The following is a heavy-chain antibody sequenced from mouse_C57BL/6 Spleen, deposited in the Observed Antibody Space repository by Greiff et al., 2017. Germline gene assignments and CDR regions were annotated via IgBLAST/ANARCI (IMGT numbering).Heavy chain of an antibody. Sequence: QVQLQQSGAELARPGASVKMSCKASGYTFTSYTMPWVNQRPGQGLEWIGYINPSSGYTKYNQKFKEKATLTADTSSSTAYMHSSSLTSESSAVYSSARSNWDKSFGVWGTGATVTVSS. V-gene: IGHV1-4*01. J-gene: IGHJ1*03. CDR3: ARSNWDKSFGV. CDR1: GYTFTSYT. CDR2: INPSSGYT. D-gene: IGHD4-1*01.